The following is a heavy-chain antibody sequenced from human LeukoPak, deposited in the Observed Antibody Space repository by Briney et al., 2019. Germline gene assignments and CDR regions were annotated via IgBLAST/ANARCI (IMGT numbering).Heavy chain of an antibody. D-gene: IGHD6-13*01. J-gene: IGHJ4*02. Sequence: SETLSLTCTVSGGSISSSTYYWGWIRQPPGKGLEWIGTIYYSGTTYYNPSLNSRVTITVDTSKNQLSLKLSSVTAADTAVYYCARHSLTRQQLVPVPDYWGQGTLVTVSS. CDR2: IYYSGTT. CDR3: ARHSLTRQQLVPVPDY. CDR1: GGSISSSTYY. V-gene: IGHV4-39*01.